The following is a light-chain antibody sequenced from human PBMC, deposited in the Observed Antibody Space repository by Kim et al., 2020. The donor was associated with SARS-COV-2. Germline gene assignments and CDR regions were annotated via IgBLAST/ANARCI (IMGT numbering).Light chain of an antibody. CDR2: DAS. CDR3: QQRSNWPLT. V-gene: IGKV3-11*01. J-gene: IGKJ4*01. Sequence: EIVLTQSPATLSLSPEERATLSCRASQSVSSYLAWYQQKPGQAPRLLIYDASNRATGIPARFSGSGSGTDFTLTISSLEPEDFAVYYCQQRSNWPLTFGVGTKVDIK. CDR1: QSVSSY.